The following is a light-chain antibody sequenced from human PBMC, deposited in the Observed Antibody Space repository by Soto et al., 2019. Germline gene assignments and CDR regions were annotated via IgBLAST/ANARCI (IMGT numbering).Light chain of an antibody. J-gene: IGKJ2*01. V-gene: IGKV1-5*03. CDR1: QSIDNW. CDR2: KTS. CDR3: QQYYTMYT. Sequence: DIQMTQSPSTLSASVGDRVTITCRASQSIDNWLAWYQQKPGKAPKLLIYKTSSLGSGVPSRFSGSASGTEFTLTISSLQPDDFATYYCQQYYTMYTFGRGTKADIK.